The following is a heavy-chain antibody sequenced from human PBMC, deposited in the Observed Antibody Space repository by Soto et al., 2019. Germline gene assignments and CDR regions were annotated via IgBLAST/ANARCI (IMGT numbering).Heavy chain of an antibody. CDR1: GFTFTRYG. Sequence: QVQLAQSGAEVKKPGASVKVSCKASGFTFTRYGISWVRQAPGQGLEWTGWISAYDGNTNYAERFQGRVTMTTDTSTSTAYMDLRSLRSDDTAVYYCARDEYGGDSGYAMDVWGQGTTVTVSS. J-gene: IGHJ6*02. CDR3: ARDEYGGDSGYAMDV. V-gene: IGHV1-18*01. CDR2: ISAYDGNT. D-gene: IGHD2-21*02.